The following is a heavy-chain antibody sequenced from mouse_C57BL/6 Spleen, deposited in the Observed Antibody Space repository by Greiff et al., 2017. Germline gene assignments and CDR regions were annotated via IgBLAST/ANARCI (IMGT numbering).Heavy chain of an antibody. J-gene: IGHJ2*01. Sequence: QVQLQQSGPELVKPGASVKISCKASGYAFSSSWMNWVKQRPGKGLEWIGRIYPGDGDTNYNGKFKGNATLTADKSSSTAYMQLSSLTSEDSAVYFCARSHITTVVATDWGQGTTLTVSS. D-gene: IGHD1-1*01. V-gene: IGHV1-82*01. CDR1: GYAFSSSW. CDR3: ARSHITTVVATD. CDR2: IYPGDGDT.